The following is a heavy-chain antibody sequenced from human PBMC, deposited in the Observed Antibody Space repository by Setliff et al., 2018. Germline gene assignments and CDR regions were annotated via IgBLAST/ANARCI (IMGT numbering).Heavy chain of an antibody. CDR1: GGSISSSSYY. CDR2: IYYTGNT. V-gene: IGHV4-39*07. CDR3: ARVVPLGGTDR. Sequence: SETLSLTCTVSGGSISSSSYYWGWIRQPPGKGLEWIGTIYYTGNTYYNPSLKSRVTISVDTSKNQFSLNLSSVTAADTAIYYCARVVPLGGTDRWGQGTRGTV. J-gene: IGHJ5*02. D-gene: IGHD1-1*01.